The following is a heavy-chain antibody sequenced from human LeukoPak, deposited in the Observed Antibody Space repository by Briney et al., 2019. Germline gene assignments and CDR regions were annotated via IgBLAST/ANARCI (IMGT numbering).Heavy chain of an antibody. CDR2: ISAYNGST. Sequence: ASVKVSCKASGYTFTSYGISWVRQAAGQGLEWMGWISAYNGSTNYAQKLQGRVTMTTDTSTSTAYMELRSLRSDDTAVYYCARDREPYDMTFWGQGTLVTVSS. CDR1: GYTFTSYG. D-gene: IGHD1-14*01. V-gene: IGHV1-18*01. CDR3: ARDREPYDMTF. J-gene: IGHJ4*02.